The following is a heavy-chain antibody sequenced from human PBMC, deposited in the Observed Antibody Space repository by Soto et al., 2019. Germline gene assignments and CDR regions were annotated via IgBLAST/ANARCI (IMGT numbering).Heavy chain of an antibody. Sequence: SETLSLTCAIYGGTFSSHSRSWVRQPPGKGLEWIGEIDHGGSTNYNPSLKSRVTISGDASKRQFSLELRSLTAADTGVYYCAAYDVGTIIQDYWGQGTRVTVSS. CDR3: AAYDVGTIIQDY. V-gene: IGHV4-34*08. D-gene: IGHD2-21*02. CDR1: GGTFSSHS. CDR2: IDHGGST. J-gene: IGHJ4*02.